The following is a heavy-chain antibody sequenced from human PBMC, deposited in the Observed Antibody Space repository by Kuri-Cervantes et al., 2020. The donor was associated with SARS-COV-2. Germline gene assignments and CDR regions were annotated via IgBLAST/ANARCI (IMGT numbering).Heavy chain of an antibody. CDR1: GFTFSSYG. CDR3: AGEPGVFYGDYATYYFYYYGMDV. D-gene: IGHD4-17*01. CDR2: IWYDGSNK. V-gene: IGHV3-33*01. J-gene: IGHJ6*02. Sequence: GGSLRLSCAASGFTFSSYGMHWVRQAPGKGLEWVAVIWYDGSNKYYADSVKGRFTISRDNSKNTLYLQMNSLRAEDTAVYYCAGEPGVFYGDYATYYFYYYGMDVWGQGTMVTVSS.